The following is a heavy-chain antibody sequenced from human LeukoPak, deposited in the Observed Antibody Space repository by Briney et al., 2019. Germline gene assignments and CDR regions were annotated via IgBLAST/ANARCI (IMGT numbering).Heavy chain of an antibody. CDR1: GFTFGSYA. Sequence: PGGSLRLSCAASGFTFGSYAMSWVRQAPGKGLEWVSAISGSGGSTYYADSVKGRFTISRDNSKNTLYLQMNSLSAEDTAVYYCARDKGAWYFDYWGQGTLVTVST. CDR3: ARDKGAWYFDY. J-gene: IGHJ4*02. CDR2: ISGSGGST. D-gene: IGHD4/OR15-4a*01. V-gene: IGHV3-23*01.